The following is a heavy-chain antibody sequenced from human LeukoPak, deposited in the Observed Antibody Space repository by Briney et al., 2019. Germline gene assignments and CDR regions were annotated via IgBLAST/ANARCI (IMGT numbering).Heavy chain of an antibody. D-gene: IGHD6-19*01. Sequence: ASVKVSCKASGYTFTGYYMHWVRQAPGQGLEWMGWINPNSGGTNYAQKFQGRVTMTRDTSISTAYMELSRLRSDDTAVYYCAREESGWAYYYYYYYMDVWGKGTTVTVSS. J-gene: IGHJ6*03. CDR2: INPNSGGT. CDR3: AREESGWAYYYYYYYMDV. V-gene: IGHV1-2*02. CDR1: GYTFTGYY.